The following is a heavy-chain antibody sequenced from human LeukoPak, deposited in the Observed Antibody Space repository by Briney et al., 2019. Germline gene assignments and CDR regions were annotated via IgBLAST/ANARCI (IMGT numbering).Heavy chain of an antibody. Sequence: SETLSLTCTVSGGSISSGDYYWSWIRQPPGKGLEWIGYIYYSGSTYYNPSLKSRVTISVDTSKNQFSLKLSSVTAADTAVYYCARVRYSYGYGMDVWGQGTTVTVSS. D-gene: IGHD5-18*01. V-gene: IGHV4-30-4*02. CDR2: IYYSGST. CDR3: ARVRYSYGYGMDV. J-gene: IGHJ6*02. CDR1: GGSISSGDYY.